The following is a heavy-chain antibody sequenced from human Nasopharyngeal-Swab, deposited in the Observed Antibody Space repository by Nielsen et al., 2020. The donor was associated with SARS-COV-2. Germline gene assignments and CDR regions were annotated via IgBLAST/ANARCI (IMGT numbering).Heavy chain of an antibody. J-gene: IGHJ4*02. D-gene: IGHD3-22*01. CDR1: GFTVSSNY. V-gene: IGHV3-53*01. Sequence: GGSLRLSCAASGFTVSSNYMSWVRQAPGKGLEWVSVIYSGGSTYYADSVKGRFTISRDNSKNTLYPQMNSLRAEDTAVYYCARAWSCDSSGCYFDYWGQGTLVTVSS. CDR2: IYSGGST. CDR3: ARAWSCDSSGCYFDY.